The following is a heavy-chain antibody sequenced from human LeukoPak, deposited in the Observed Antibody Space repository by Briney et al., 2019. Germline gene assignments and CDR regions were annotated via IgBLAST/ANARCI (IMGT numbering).Heavy chain of an antibody. CDR1: GGSISSSSYY. D-gene: IGHD3-3*01. Sequence: SETLSLTCTVSGGSISSSSYYWGWIRQPPGKGLKWIGSIYYSGSNYYNPSLKSRVTISVDTSKNQFSLKLSSVTAAETAVYYCARRGGDYYYYYMDVWGKGTTVTISS. J-gene: IGHJ6*03. CDR2: IYYSGSN. V-gene: IGHV4-39*01. CDR3: ARRGGDYYYYYMDV.